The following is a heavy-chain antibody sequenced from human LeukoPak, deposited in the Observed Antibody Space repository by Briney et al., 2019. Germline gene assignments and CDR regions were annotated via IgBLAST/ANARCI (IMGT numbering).Heavy chain of an antibody. CDR3: ARDAGNSGYGCDL. Sequence: GGSLRLSCAASGFMFSQYSMNWVRQAPGKGLEGVSHIRSSCETFYADSVKGRFTISRDNARNSLYLQMNNVRGEDTAIYYCARDAGNSGYGCDLWGQGTLVTVSS. CDR1: GFMFSQYS. CDR2: IRSSCET. V-gene: IGHV3-48*01. D-gene: IGHD5-12*01. J-gene: IGHJ5*02.